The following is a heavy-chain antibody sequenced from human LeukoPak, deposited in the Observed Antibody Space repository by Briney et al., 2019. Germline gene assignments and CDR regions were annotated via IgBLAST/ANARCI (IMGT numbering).Heavy chain of an antibody. D-gene: IGHD3-16*01. J-gene: IGHJ4*02. CDR1: GYTFTGYY. CDR3: ATQRGSYLWGTDFDY. Sequence: ASVNVSCKASGYTFTGYYMHWVRQAPRQGLEWVGGINPNSGDTTYAQKFQGRVTMTRDTSISTAYMELSRLRSDDTAVYYCATQRGSYLWGTDFDYWGQGTLVTVSS. CDR2: INPNSGDT. V-gene: IGHV1-2*02.